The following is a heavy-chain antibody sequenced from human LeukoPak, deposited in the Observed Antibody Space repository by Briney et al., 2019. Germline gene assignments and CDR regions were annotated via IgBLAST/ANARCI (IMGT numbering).Heavy chain of an antibody. CDR3: ARGGENYGDYVDAFDI. V-gene: IGHV1-69*06. J-gene: IGHJ3*02. CDR1: GGTFSSYA. D-gene: IGHD4-17*01. CDR2: IIPIFGTA. Sequence: SAKVSCKASGGTFSSYAISWVRQAPGQGLEWMGGIIPIFGTANYAQKFQGRVTITADKSTSTAYMELSSLRSEDTAVYYCARGGENYGDYVDAFDIWGQGTMVTVSS.